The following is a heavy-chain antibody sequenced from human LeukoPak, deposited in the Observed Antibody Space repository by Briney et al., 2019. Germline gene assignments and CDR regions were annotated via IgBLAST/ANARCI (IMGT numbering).Heavy chain of an antibody. Sequence: SGGSLRLSCAASGFTFSDYYMSWIRQAPGKGLEWVSYISRGGSTTYYADSVKGRFTISRDNAKNSLFLQMNSPRAEDTAVYYCVRGVSISSSWYNDIWGQGTMVTVSS. CDR2: ISRGGSTT. J-gene: IGHJ3*02. D-gene: IGHD6-13*01. CDR1: GFTFSDYY. V-gene: IGHV3-11*01. CDR3: VRGVSISSSWYNDI.